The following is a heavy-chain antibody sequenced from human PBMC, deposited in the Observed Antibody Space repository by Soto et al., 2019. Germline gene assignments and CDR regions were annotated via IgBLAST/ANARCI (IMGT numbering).Heavy chain of an antibody. CDR1: GFSLRDYA. V-gene: IGHV3-23*01. CDR2: ITGRGNT. J-gene: IGHJ2*01. CDR3: ARAGGVYWYCGL. D-gene: IGHD3-3*01. Sequence: EVQLLESGGGLVLPGGSLRLSCAASGFSLRDYAMTWVRQAPGKGLEWVASITGRGNTFYADSVKGRCTISRDNSENTLFLQMSRLRAADTATYSCARAGGVYWYCGLWGRGTLVTVSS.